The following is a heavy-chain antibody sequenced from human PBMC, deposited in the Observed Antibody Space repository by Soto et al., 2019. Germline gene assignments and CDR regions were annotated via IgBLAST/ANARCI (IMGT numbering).Heavy chain of an antibody. CDR1: GFTVSSNY. Sequence: GGSLRLSCAASGFTVSSNYMSWVRQAPGKGLEWVSVIYSGGSTYYADSVKGRFTISRDNSKNTLYLQMNSLRAEDTAVYYCARDRRIQLWLGEVGYFDYWGQGTLVTVSS. CDR2: IYSGGST. V-gene: IGHV3-66*01. CDR3: ARDRRIQLWLGEVGYFDY. J-gene: IGHJ4*02. D-gene: IGHD5-18*01.